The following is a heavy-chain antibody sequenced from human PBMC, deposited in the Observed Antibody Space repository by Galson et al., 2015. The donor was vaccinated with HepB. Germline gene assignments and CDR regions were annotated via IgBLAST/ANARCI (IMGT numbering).Heavy chain of an antibody. CDR2: IYSGGST. J-gene: IGHJ6*02. Sequence: LRLSCAASGFTVSSNYMSWVRQAPGKGLEWVSVIYSGGSTYYADSVKGRFTISRDNSKNTLYLQMNSLRAEDTAVYYCARVDTAKYGYYYGMDVWGQGTTVTVSS. V-gene: IGHV3-53*01. CDR1: GFTVSSNY. CDR3: ARVDTAKYGYYYGMDV. D-gene: IGHD2-21*02.